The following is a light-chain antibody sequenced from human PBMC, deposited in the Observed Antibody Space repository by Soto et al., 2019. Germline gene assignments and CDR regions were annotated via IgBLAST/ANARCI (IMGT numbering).Light chain of an antibody. CDR3: QQYGSSTT. V-gene: IGKV3-20*01. J-gene: IGKJ5*01. CDR2: GAS. Sequence: EIVLTQSPGTLSLSPGERATLSCRASQSVSSSYLAWYQQKPGQAPRLLIYGASSRATGIPDRFSGSGSGTYFTLTISRLEPEEFAVYYCQQYGSSTTFGQGTRLEIK. CDR1: QSVSSSY.